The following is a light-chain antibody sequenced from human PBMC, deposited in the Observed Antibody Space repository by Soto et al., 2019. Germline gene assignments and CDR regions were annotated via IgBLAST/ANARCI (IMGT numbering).Light chain of an antibody. J-gene: IGKJ2*01. CDR3: QQYGNSPYT. V-gene: IGKV3-20*01. Sequence: EIVLTQSPGTLSLSPGERATLSCRASQSISSAYLAWYKQKPGQAPRVLIFDASSRATGIPDRFSGSGSGTDFTLTISRLEPEDFAVYYCQQYGNSPYTFGQGTKLEI. CDR1: QSISSAY. CDR2: DAS.